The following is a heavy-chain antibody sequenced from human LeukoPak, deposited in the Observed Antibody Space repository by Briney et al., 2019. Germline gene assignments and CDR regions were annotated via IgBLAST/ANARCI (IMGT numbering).Heavy chain of an antibody. CDR1: GDTFTTYY. CDR3: ATTVQQQLVGYYFDY. J-gene: IGHJ4*02. V-gene: IGHV1-24*01. Sequence: ASVKVSCKASGDTFTTYYIHWVRQAPGKGLEWMGGFDPEDGETIYAQKFQGRVTMTEDTSTDTAYMELSSLRSEDTAVYYCATTVQQQLVGYYFDYCGQGTLVTVSS. D-gene: IGHD6-13*01. CDR2: FDPEDGET.